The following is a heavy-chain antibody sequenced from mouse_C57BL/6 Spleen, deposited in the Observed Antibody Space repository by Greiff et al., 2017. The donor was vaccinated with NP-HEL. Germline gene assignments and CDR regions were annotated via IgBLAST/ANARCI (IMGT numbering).Heavy chain of an antibody. V-gene: IGHV1-72*01. CDR3: ARTQGDWYFDV. D-gene: IGHD3-2*02. Sequence: QVQLQQPGAELVKPGASVKLSCKASGYTFTSYWMHWVQQRPGQGLEWIGRIDPNGGGTKYNEKFKSKATLTVDKSSSTAYMQLSSLTSEDSAVYYYARTQGDWYFDVWGTGTTVTVSS. CDR2: IDPNGGGT. CDR1: GYTFTSYW. J-gene: IGHJ1*03.